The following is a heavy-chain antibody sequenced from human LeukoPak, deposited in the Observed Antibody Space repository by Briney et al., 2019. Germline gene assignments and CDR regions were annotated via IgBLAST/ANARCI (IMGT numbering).Heavy chain of an antibody. CDR3: ARGGGYDLLFDY. V-gene: IGHV4-59*01. Sequence: SETLSLTCTVSGGSISSYYWSWIRQPPGKGLEWIGYIYYSGSTNYNPSLKSRVTISVDTSKNQFSLELSSVTAADTAVYYCARGGGYDLLFDYWGQGTLVTVSS. CDR2: IYYSGST. CDR1: GGSISSYY. D-gene: IGHD5-12*01. J-gene: IGHJ4*02.